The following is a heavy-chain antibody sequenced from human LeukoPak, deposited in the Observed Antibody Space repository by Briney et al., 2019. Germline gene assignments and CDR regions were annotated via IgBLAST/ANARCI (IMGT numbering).Heavy chain of an antibody. CDR1: GFTFSNYA. CDR2: ISGSGDDP. Sequence: QPGGSLRLSCAASGFTFSNYAMSWVRQAPGKGLEWVSSISGSGDDPSYADSVKGRFTISRDNSRNTLYLQMNSLRAEDTAVYYCAKQFVDIWGQGTLVTVSS. D-gene: IGHD5-24*01. V-gene: IGHV3-23*01. CDR3: AKQFVDI. J-gene: IGHJ5*02.